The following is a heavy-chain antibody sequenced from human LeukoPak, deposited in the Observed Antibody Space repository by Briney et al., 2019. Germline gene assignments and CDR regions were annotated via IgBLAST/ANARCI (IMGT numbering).Heavy chain of an antibody. CDR2: IYSSGRA. V-gene: IGHV4-30-4*01. Sequence: PSQTLSLTCSVSGASINCGDYYWTWIRQPPGKGLEWIGNIYSSGRAYYSPSLKSRITISLDTSKNQFSLKLTSVTAADTAVYFCARDGGLYDLDVWGKGTTVIVSS. D-gene: IGHD3-16*01. J-gene: IGHJ6*04. CDR1: GASINCGDYY. CDR3: ARDGGLYDLDV.